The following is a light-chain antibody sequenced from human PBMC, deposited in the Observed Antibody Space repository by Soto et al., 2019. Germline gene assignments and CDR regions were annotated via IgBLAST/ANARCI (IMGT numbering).Light chain of an antibody. CDR3: QQSYTTPRT. CDR1: QRIATY. J-gene: IGKJ2*01. CDR2: AAS. V-gene: IGKV1-39*01. Sequence: DIQMTQSPSSLSASVGDRVTITCRASQRIATYLNWYRQKPGKAPELLIYAASSLQSGVPSTFSASGSGTDFTLTINSLQPEDFATYYCQQSYTTPRTFGQGTKLEI.